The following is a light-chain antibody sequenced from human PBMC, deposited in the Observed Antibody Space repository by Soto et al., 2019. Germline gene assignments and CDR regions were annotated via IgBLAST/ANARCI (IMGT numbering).Light chain of an antibody. CDR2: AAS. CDR1: QSISSY. V-gene: IGKV1-39*01. Sequence: DIQMTQSPSSLSASVGDRVTMTCRASQSISSYLNWYRQKPGKAPQLLIYAASSLQSGVPSRFSGSGSGTDFTLTISSLQPEDFATYYCQQTYSIPQTFGQGTKVEIK. CDR3: QQTYSIPQT. J-gene: IGKJ1*01.